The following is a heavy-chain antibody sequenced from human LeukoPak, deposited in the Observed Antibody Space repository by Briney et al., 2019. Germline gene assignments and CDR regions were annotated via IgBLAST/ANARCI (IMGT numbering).Heavy chain of an antibody. CDR2: ISSSGSTI. J-gene: IGHJ6*02. CDR3: AREGIEGVAGTTGGHKQRTYYYGMDV. CDR1: GFTFRNYG. Sequence: PGGSLRLSCVASGFTFRNYGMNWVRQAPGKGLEWVSYISSSGSTIYYADSVKGRFTISRDNAKNSLYLQMNSLRAEDTAVYYCAREGIEGVAGTTGGHKQRTYYYGMDVWGQGTTVTVSS. D-gene: IGHD6-19*01. V-gene: IGHV3-48*04.